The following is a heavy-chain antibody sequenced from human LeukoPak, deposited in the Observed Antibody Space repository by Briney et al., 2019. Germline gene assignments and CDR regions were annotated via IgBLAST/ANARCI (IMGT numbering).Heavy chain of an antibody. Sequence: ASVKVSCKASGYTFTNYAFHWVRQAPGQSLEWMGWFNSDTGDTHYSQNFQGRLIITRDTSASTAYMELSSLRPEDTAVFFCVRGGPNRSGWTLDYWGQGTLVTVSS. V-gene: IGHV1-3*01. CDR3: VRGGPNRSGWTLDY. J-gene: IGHJ4*02. D-gene: IGHD6-19*01. CDR2: FNSDTGDT. CDR1: GYTFTNYA.